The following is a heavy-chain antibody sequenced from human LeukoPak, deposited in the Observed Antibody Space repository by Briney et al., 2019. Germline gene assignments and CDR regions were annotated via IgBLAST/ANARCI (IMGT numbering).Heavy chain of an antibody. CDR2: ISAYNGNT. CDR3: ARVGGGSSWLLFDY. D-gene: IGHD6-13*01. CDR1: GYTFTSYG. J-gene: IGHJ4*02. Sequence: ASVKVSCKASGYTFTSYGISWVQQAPGQGLEWMGWISAYNGNTNYAQKLQGRVTMTTDTSTSTAYMELRSLRSGDTAVYYCARVGGGSSWLLFDYWGQGTLVTVSS. V-gene: IGHV1-18*01.